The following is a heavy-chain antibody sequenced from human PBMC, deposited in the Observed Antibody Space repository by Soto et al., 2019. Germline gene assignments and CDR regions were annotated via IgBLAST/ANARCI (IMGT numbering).Heavy chain of an antibody. J-gene: IGHJ6*02. CDR1: GFTFSGYA. CDR3: AKDLAYKIVVVVAANYHYYGMDV. V-gene: IGHV3-23*01. Sequence: GGSLRLSCAAAGFTFSGYAMSWVSKAPGKGLEWVSAISGSGGSTYYADSVKGRFTISRDNSKNTLYLQMNSLRAEDTAVYYCAKDLAYKIVVVVAANYHYYGMDVWGQGTTVTVSS. D-gene: IGHD2-15*01. CDR2: ISGSGGST.